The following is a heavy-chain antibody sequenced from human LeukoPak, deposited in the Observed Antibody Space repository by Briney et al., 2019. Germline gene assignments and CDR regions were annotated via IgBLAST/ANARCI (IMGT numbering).Heavy chain of an antibody. V-gene: IGHV3-30*02. J-gene: IGHJ4*02. Sequence: GGSLRLSCAASGFTFSTYGMHWVRQAPGKGLEWMAFIPYDGSNKYYADSVKGRFTISRDNSKNTLYLQMNSLRAEDTAVYYCARNSQYDYIWGSYREYFDYWGQGTLVTVSS. CDR2: IPYDGSNK. CDR1: GFTFSTYG. D-gene: IGHD3-16*02. CDR3: ARNSQYDYIWGSYREYFDY.